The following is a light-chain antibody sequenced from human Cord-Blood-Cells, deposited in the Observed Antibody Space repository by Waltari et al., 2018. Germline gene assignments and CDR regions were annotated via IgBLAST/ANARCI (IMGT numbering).Light chain of an antibody. V-gene: IGKV3-15*01. CDR2: GAS. Sequence: ELVMTQSPATLSVSPGERATLSCRASQSVSSNLAWYPQKPGQAPRLLIYGASTRATGIPARFSGSGSGTEFTLTISSLQSEDFAVYYCQQYNNWPFTFGPGTKVDIK. J-gene: IGKJ3*01. CDR3: QQYNNWPFT. CDR1: QSVSSN.